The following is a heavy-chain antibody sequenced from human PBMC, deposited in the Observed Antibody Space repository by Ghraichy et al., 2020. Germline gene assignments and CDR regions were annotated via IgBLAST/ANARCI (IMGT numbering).Heavy chain of an antibody. D-gene: IGHD2-15*01. J-gene: IGHJ6*02. Sequence: ASVKVSCKVSGYTLTELSMHWVRQAPGKGLEWMGGFDPEDGETIYAQKFQGRVTMTEDTSTDTAYMELRSLRSEDTAVYYCATDSNSRGGYYYYGMDVWGQGTTVTVSS. CDR2: FDPEDGET. V-gene: IGHV1-24*01. CDR3: ATDSNSRGGYYYYGMDV. CDR1: GYTLTELS.